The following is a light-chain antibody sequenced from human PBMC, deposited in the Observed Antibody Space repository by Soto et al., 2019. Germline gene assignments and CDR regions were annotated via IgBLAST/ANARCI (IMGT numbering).Light chain of an antibody. J-gene: IGKJ1*01. CDR1: QSVSSSY. V-gene: IGKV3-20*01. CDR2: GAS. Sequence: SQSVSSSYLAWYQQKPGQAPRLLIYGASSRATGIPDRFSGSGSGSDAADRISSRSAVAIVLHYRYQYVGPSRTSGQGTKVDIK. CDR3: YQYVGPSRT.